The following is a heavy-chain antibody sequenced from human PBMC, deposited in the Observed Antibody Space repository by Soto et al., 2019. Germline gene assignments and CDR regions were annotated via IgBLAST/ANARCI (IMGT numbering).Heavy chain of an antibody. Sequence: SVKVSCKASGYTFTYRYLHWVRQAPGQAPEWMGWITPFNGNTHYAQKFQDRFTITRDKSMSTGNMELSSLRSEDTAMYYCAVTLSGTHAPNGMDVWGQGTTVTVSS. V-gene: IGHV1-45*02. CDR2: ITPFNGNT. D-gene: IGHD3-10*01. J-gene: IGHJ6*02. CDR1: GYTFTYRY. CDR3: AVTLSGTHAPNGMDV.